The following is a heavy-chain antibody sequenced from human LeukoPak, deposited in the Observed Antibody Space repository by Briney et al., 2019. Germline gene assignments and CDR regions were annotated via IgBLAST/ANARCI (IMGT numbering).Heavy chain of an antibody. CDR1: GYTFTSYD. D-gene: IGHD3-22*01. Sequence: GASVKVSCKASGYTFTSYDFNWLRQATGQGPEWMGWMNPNSGATGYAQKFQGRVTMTRSASINTAYMELSNLRSEDTAVYYCASRDVSDSSGYYTLDYWGQGTLVTVSS. CDR3: ASRDVSDSSGYYTLDY. CDR2: MNPNSGAT. V-gene: IGHV1-8*01. J-gene: IGHJ4*02.